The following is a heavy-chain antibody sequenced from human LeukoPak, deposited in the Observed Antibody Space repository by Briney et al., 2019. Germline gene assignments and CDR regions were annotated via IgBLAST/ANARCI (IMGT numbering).Heavy chain of an antibody. CDR3: ARDRGDLEDY. D-gene: IGHD3-16*01. J-gene: IGHJ4*02. CDR2: ISYDGSNK. Sequence: GGSLGLSCAASGFTFSSYAMHWVRQAPGKGLEWVAVISYDGSNKYYADSVKGRFTISRDNSKNTLYLQVNSLRAEDTAVYYCARDRGDLEDYWGQGTLVTVSS. V-gene: IGHV3-30*04. CDR1: GFTFSSYA.